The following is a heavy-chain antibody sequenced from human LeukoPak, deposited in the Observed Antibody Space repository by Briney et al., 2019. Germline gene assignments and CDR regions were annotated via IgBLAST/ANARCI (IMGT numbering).Heavy chain of an antibody. CDR3: AKDLSYSYGPGFGY. Sequence: PGGSLRLSCAASGFTFSAYWMHWVRQAPGKGLEWVAVISYDGSNKYYADSVKGRFTISRDNSKNTLYLQMNSLRAEDTAVYYCAKDLSYSYGPGFGYWGQGTLVTVSS. D-gene: IGHD5-18*01. J-gene: IGHJ4*02. CDR1: GFTFSAYW. CDR2: ISYDGSNK. V-gene: IGHV3-30*18.